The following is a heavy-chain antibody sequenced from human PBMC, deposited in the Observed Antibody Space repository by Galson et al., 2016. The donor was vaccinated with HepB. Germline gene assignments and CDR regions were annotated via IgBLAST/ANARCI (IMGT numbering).Heavy chain of an antibody. CDR1: GYRFPTYG. D-gene: IGHD4-11*01. Sequence: SVKVSCKASGYRFPTYGISWVRQAPGQGLEWLGWISANSGNTIYAQKFQDRVTMTRDTSASTVYMDLRSLRSDDTAVYYCARDVQFRFDYWGHGTLVTVSS. CDR3: ARDVQFRFDY. V-gene: IGHV1-18*04. J-gene: IGHJ4*01. CDR2: ISANSGNT.